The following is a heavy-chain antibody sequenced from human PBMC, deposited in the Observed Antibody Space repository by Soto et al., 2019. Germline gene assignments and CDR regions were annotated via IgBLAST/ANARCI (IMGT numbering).Heavy chain of an antibody. V-gene: IGHV3-30-3*01. CDR1: GFTFSSYA. CDR2: ISYDGSDK. J-gene: IGHJ4*02. D-gene: IGHD3-16*02. CDR3: ARGDDYVWGSYRFDY. Sequence: GGSLRLSCAASGFTFSSYAMHWVRQAPGKGLEWVALISYDGSDKDYADSVKGRFTISRDNSRNTLFLQMNSLRAEDTAVYYCARGDDYVWGSYRFDYWGRGTLVTVSS.